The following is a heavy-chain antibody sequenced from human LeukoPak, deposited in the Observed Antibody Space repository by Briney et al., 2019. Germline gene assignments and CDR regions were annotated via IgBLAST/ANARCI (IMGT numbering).Heavy chain of an antibody. CDR3: ARDFYDGFALDY. D-gene: IGHD2/OR15-2a*01. V-gene: IGHV3-7*01. J-gene: IGHJ4*02. Sequence: GGSLRLSCAASGFTFSSYWMSWVRQAPGKGLEWVANIKQDGSEKYYADSVKGRFTISRDNARNSLYLQMDNLRAEDTGVYYCARDFYDGFALDYWGQGTLVTVSS. CDR2: IKQDGSEK. CDR1: GFTFSSYW.